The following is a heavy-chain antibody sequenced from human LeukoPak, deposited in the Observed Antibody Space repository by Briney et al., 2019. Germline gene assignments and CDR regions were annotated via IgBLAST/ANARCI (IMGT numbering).Heavy chain of an antibody. CDR3: ARHRSKWLQSSFDY. J-gene: IGHJ4*02. CDR1: GGSISSYY. Sequence: PSETLSLTCTVSGGSISSYYWSWIRQPAGKGLEWIGHIYTSGSTNYNPSLKSRVTISVDTSKNQFSLKLNSVTAADTAVYYCARHRSKWLQSSFDYWGQGTLVTVSS. V-gene: IGHV4-4*07. CDR2: IYTSGST. D-gene: IGHD5-24*01.